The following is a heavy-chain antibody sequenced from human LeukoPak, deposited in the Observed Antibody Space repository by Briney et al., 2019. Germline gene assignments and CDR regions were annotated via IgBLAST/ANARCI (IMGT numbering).Heavy chain of an antibody. D-gene: IGHD1-26*01. CDR1: GYTFTGYY. Sequence: ASVKVSCKASGYTFTGYYMHWVRQAPGQGLEWMGWINPNSGGTNYAQKFQGRVTMTRDTSISTAHMELSRLRSDDTAVYYCARGPKELLASSFDYWGQGTLVTVSS. CDR2: INPNSGGT. CDR3: ARGPKELLASSFDY. V-gene: IGHV1-2*02. J-gene: IGHJ4*02.